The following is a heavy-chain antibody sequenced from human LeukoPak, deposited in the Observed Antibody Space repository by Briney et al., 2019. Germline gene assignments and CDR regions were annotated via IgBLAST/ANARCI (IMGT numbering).Heavy chain of an antibody. CDR2: IYYSGSA. V-gene: IGHV4-59*01. CDR3: ARESFGGTSFDY. D-gene: IGHD3-10*01. CDR1: GASISTYF. J-gene: IGHJ4*02. Sequence: ETLSLTCAVSGASISTYFWSWIRQPPGKGLEWIGYIYYSGSANYNPSLESRVTISLDTSKNQFSLKLSSVTAADTAVYYCARESFGGTSFDYWGQGTLVTVSS.